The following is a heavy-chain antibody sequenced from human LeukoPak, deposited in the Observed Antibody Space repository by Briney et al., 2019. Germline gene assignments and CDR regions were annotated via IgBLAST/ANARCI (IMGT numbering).Heavy chain of an antibody. CDR3: ARASYDSSGYYYYYMDV. Sequence: PGGSLRLSCAASGFTFSSYSMNWVRQAPGKGLEWVSYISSSSSTIYYADSVKGRFTISRDNAKNSLYLQMNSLRAEDTAVYYCARASYDSSGYYYYYMDVWGKGTTVTVSS. D-gene: IGHD3-22*01. CDR2: ISSSSSTI. V-gene: IGHV3-48*01. CDR1: GFTFSSYS. J-gene: IGHJ6*03.